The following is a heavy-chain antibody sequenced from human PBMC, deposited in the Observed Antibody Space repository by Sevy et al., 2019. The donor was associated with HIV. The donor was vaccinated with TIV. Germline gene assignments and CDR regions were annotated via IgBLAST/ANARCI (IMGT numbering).Heavy chain of an antibody. CDR1: GFTVSSNY. J-gene: IGHJ3*02. V-gene: IGHV3-53*01. CDR3: ARGRDKYYYDSSGYRDAFDI. CDR2: IYSGGST. Sequence: GGSLRLSCAASGFTVSSNYMSWVRQAPGKGLEWVSVIYSGGSTYYADPVKGRFTISRDNSKNTLYLQMNSLRAEDTAVYYCARGRDKYYYDSSGYRDAFDIWGQGTMVTVSS. D-gene: IGHD3-22*01.